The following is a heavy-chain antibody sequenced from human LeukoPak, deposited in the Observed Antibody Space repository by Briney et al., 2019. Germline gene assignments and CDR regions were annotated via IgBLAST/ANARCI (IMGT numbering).Heavy chain of an antibody. J-gene: IGHJ4*02. CDR3: AKDLGGIVGATTEDY. Sequence: GGSLRLSCAASGFTFSSYWMSWVRQAPGKGLEWVANIKQGGSEKYYVDSVKGRFTISRDNAKNSLFLQMSSLRAEDTAVYYCAKDLGGIVGATTEDYWGQGTLVTVSS. V-gene: IGHV3-7*01. CDR2: IKQGGSEK. CDR1: GFTFSSYW. D-gene: IGHD1-26*01.